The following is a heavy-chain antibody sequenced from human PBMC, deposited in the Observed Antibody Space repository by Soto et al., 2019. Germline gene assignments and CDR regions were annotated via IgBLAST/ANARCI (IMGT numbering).Heavy chain of an antibody. CDR3: ARRSSGWYFDY. CDR2: ISSSSSTI. V-gene: IGHV3-48*01. CDR1: GFTFSSYS. Sequence: GGSLRLSCAASGFTFSSYSMNWVRQAPGKGLEWVSSISSSSSTIYYADSVKGRFTISRDNSKNTLYLQMNSLRAEDTAVYYCARRSSGWYFDYWGQGTLVTVSS. D-gene: IGHD6-19*01. J-gene: IGHJ4*02.